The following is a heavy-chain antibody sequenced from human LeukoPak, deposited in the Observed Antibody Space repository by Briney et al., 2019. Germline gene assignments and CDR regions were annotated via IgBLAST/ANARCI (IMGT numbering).Heavy chain of an antibody. CDR2: TYYSGTT. CDR3: ARSSGTYRSFDY. Sequence: PSETLSLTCTVSGDSISSYYWSWIRQPPGKGLEWIGYTYYSGTTDYNPSLKSRVTISVDTSNNQFSLKVSSVTAADTAVYYCARSSGTYRSFDYWGQGTLVTVSS. J-gene: IGHJ4*02. D-gene: IGHD1-26*01. CDR1: GDSISSYY. V-gene: IGHV4-59*01.